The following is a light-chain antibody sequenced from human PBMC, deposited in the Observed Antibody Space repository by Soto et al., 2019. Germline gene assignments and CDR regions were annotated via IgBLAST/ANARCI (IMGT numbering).Light chain of an antibody. V-gene: IGLV1-40*01. CDR1: SSNIGAGYD. CDR2: VNS. J-gene: IGLJ1*01. Sequence: QSVLTQPPSVSGAPGXRVTISCTGSSSNIGAGYDVHWYQQLPGTAPKLLIYVNSNRPSGVPDRFSGSKSGTSASLAITGLQAEDEADYYCQSYDSSLSGGVFGTGTKVTVL. CDR3: QSYDSSLSGGV.